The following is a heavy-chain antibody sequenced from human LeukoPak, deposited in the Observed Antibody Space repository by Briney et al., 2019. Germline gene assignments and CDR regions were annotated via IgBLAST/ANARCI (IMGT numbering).Heavy chain of an antibody. CDR1: GFTFSSYW. Sequence: GGSLRLSCAASGFTFSSYWMTWVRQAPGKGLEWVANINHDGSEKYYVDSVKGRFTISRDNAKNSLFLQMNSLRGEDTAVYYCARALVGDGRLTYWGQGTLVTVSS. CDR2: INHDGSEK. V-gene: IGHV3-7*05. J-gene: IGHJ4*02. D-gene: IGHD2-15*01. CDR3: ARALVGDGRLTY.